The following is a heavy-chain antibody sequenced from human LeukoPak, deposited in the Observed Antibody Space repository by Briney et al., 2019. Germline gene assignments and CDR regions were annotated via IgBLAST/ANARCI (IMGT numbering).Heavy chain of an antibody. V-gene: IGHV3-21*01. CDR1: GFTFSSYS. D-gene: IGHD2-15*01. CDR2: ISSSSTYI. J-gene: IGHJ4*02. CDR3: ASGSGYCSGGSCSDY. Sequence: PGGSLRLSCAASGFTFSSYSMTWVRQAPGKGLEWASSISSSSTYIYYADSVKGRFTISRDNAKNSLYLQMNSLRAEDTAVYYCASGSGYCSGGSCSDYWGQGTLVTVSS.